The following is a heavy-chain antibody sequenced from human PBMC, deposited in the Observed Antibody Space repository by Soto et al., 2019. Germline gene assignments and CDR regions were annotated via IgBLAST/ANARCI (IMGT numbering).Heavy chain of an antibody. CDR2: LSWNGDYT. J-gene: IGHJ6*04. V-gene: IGHV3-9*01. D-gene: IGHD6-6*01. Sequence: EVQLVESGGGLVQPGRSLRLSCAVSGFTFDDYAMHWVRQAPGKGLEWVSGLSWNGDYTGYADSVKGRFTISRDNTKNSMYLQMTSLRAEATALYYCAKGTRSSYYYGMDVWGEGTKVTVSS. CDR3: AKGTRSSYYYGMDV. CDR1: GFTFDDYA.